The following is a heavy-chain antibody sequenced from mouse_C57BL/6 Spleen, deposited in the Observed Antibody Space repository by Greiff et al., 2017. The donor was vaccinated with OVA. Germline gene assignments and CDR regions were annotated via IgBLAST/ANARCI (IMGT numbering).Heavy chain of an antibody. J-gene: IGHJ4*01. CDR1: GYTFTDYN. D-gene: IGHD2-12*01. V-gene: IGHV1-22*01. CDR2: INPNNGGT. CDR3: ANYRGYAMDY. Sequence: VQLKQSGPELVKPGASVKMSCKASGYTFTDYNMHWVKQSHGKSLEWIGYINPNNGGTSYNQKFKGKATLTVNKSSSTAYMELRSLTSEDSAVYYCANYRGYAMDYWGQGTSVTVSS.